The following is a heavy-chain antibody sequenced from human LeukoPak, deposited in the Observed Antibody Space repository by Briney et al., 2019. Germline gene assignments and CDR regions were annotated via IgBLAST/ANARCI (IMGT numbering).Heavy chain of an antibody. CDR1: GGSMRSYY. CDR2: IYYSGST. CDR3: ARAPNGFGAFDI. J-gene: IGHJ3*02. Sequence: SETLSLTCTVSGGSMRSYYWVWIRQPPGKGLEWIGYIYYSGSTDYNPSPKSRVTISVDTSKNQFSLKMSSVTAADTAVYYCARAPNGFGAFDIWGPGTMVTVSS. D-gene: IGHD2-8*01. V-gene: IGHV4-59*01.